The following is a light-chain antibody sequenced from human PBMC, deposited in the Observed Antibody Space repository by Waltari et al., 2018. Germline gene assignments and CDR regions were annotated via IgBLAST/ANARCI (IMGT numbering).Light chain of an antibody. CDR1: QSLVPSDGNTY. V-gene: IGKV2-30*02. J-gene: IGKJ2*01. CDR2: KVS. Sequence: DVVMTQSPLSLPVTLGQPASISCTSSQSLVPSDGNTYLIWFQQRPGQSPRRLIYKVSNRDSGVPDRFSGSGSGTDFTLKISWVEAEDVGVYYCMQGTHWPYTFGQGTKLDIK. CDR3: MQGTHWPYT.